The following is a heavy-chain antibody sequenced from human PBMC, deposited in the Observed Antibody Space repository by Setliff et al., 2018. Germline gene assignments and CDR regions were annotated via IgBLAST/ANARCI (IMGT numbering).Heavy chain of an antibody. Sequence: GESLKISCKDSASTFSNYWIVWVRQMPGEGLEWMGMIYPNDSDTKYRPSFQGQVTISADKSISTAYQQWSSLKASDTAMYYCARHTSYYDILTGYYPDYYGMDVWGQGTTVTVSS. D-gene: IGHD3-9*01. CDR1: ASTFSNYW. CDR3: ARHTSYYDILTGYYPDYYGMDV. J-gene: IGHJ6*02. CDR2: IYPNDSDT. V-gene: IGHV5-51*01.